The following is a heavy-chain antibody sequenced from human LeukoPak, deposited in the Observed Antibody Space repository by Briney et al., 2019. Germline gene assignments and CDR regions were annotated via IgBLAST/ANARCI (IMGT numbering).Heavy chain of an antibody. J-gene: IGHJ5*02. D-gene: IGHD5-12*01. CDR2: IRSSSET. Sequence: GGSLRLSCAASGFIFSQYSMNWVRQAPGKGLEWVSHIRSSSETFYADSVKGRFTISRDNARISLYLQMNNLRGEDTAIYYCARDAGNSGYGCDLWGQGTLVTVSS. V-gene: IGHV3-48*01. CDR3: ARDAGNSGYGCDL. CDR1: GFIFSQYS.